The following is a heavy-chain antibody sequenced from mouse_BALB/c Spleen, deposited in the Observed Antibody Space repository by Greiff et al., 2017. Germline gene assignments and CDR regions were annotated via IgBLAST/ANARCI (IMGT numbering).Heavy chain of an antibody. Sequence: EVQLQQSGPGLVKPSQSLSLTCTVTGYSINSDYAWNWIRQFPGNKLEWMGYISYSGSTSYNPSLKSRISITRDTSKNQFFLQLNSVTTEDTATYYCARRAYYGNYDYAMDYWGQGTSVTVSS. V-gene: IGHV3-2*02. D-gene: IGHD2-10*01. J-gene: IGHJ4*01. CDR1: GYSINSDYA. CDR2: ISYSGST. CDR3: ARRAYYGNYDYAMDY.